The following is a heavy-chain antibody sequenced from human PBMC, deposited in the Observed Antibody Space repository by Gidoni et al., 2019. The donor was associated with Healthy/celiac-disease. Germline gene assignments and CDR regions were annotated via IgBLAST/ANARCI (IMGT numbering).Heavy chain of an antibody. CDR1: GGSISSSRYY. J-gene: IGHJ5*02. CDR3: ARRGGRITMVRGVINWFDP. Sequence: QLQLQESGPGLVKPSATLSLTCTVSGGSISSSRYYWGWIRQPPGKGLEWIGSIYYSGSTYYNPSLKSRVTISVDTSKNQFSLKLSSVTAADTAVYYCARRGGRITMVRGVINWFDPWGQGTLVTVSS. CDR2: IYYSGST. D-gene: IGHD3-10*01. V-gene: IGHV4-39*01.